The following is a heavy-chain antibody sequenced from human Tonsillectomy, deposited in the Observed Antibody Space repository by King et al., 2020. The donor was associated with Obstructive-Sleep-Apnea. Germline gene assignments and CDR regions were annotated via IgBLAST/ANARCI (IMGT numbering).Heavy chain of an antibody. D-gene: IGHD6-25*01. J-gene: IGHJ4*02. CDR3: AREKLGAASALEY. Sequence: VQLVESGGGLVQPGGSLRLSCAASGFTFSNYWMSWVRPAPGKGLERVSNIKEDGNQKIYGDSVKGRFTNPRENAKNSLYLQMNNLRAEDTAVYYCAREKLGAASALEYWGQGTLVTVSS. CDR1: GFTFSNYW. V-gene: IGHV3-7*01. CDR2: IKEDGNQK.